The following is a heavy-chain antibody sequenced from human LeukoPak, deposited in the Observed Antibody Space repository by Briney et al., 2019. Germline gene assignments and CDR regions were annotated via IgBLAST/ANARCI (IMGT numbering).Heavy chain of an antibody. CDR2: ISNSGNT. Sequence: SETLSLTCIASKASITSYCWSWIRQSPGKGLEWIGYISNSGNTNYNPSLKSRLTISVDTSKNQVCLSLTSVTAADTAVYSCARHWGSCHGGGSDCYTLDYWGRGSLVTVSS. CDR3: ARHWGSCHGGGSDCYTLDY. CDR1: KASITSYC. V-gene: IGHV4-59*08. D-gene: IGHD2-21*02. J-gene: IGHJ4*02.